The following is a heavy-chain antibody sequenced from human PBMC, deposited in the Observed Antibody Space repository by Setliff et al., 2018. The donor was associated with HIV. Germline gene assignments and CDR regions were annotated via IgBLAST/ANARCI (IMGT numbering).Heavy chain of an antibody. V-gene: IGHV1-18*01. CDR1: GYTFRSYG. CDR3: ARDGSKADYGDYQGYWYFDL. J-gene: IGHJ2*01. Sequence: GASVKVSCKASGYTFRSYGISWVRQAPGQGLEWMGWISTYNGNTNYAQKVQGRVTMTTDTSTSTAYMELRSLRSDDTAVYYCARDGSKADYGDYQGYWYFDLWGRGTPVTVSS. D-gene: IGHD4-17*01. CDR2: ISTYNGNT.